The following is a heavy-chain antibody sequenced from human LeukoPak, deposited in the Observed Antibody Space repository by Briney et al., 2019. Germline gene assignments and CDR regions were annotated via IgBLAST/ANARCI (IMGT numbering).Heavy chain of an antibody. CDR2: IYTSGIT. CDR3: ASGREGWFNP. CDR1: GGSISRGSYY. V-gene: IGHV4-61*02. J-gene: IGHJ5*02. Sequence: SETLSLTCTVSGGSISRGSYYWTWIRQPAGKGLEWIGRIYTSGITKYNPSLKSRVTISVDTSKNQFSLKLSSVTAADTAVYYCASGREGWFNPWGQGTLVTVSS.